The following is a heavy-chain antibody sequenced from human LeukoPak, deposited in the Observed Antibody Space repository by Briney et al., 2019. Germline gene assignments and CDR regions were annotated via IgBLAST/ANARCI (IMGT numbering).Heavy chain of an antibody. Sequence: EASVKVSCKASGYTFTGYYMHWVRQAPGQGLEWMGWINPNSGGTNYAQKFQGRVTMTRDMSTSTVYMELSSLRSEDTAVYYCARDQFWGSRPKYYYYYYMDVWGKGTTVTVSS. J-gene: IGHJ6*03. CDR2: INPNSGGT. CDR1: GYTFTGYY. CDR3: ARDQFWGSRPKYYYYYYMDV. D-gene: IGHD3-16*01. V-gene: IGHV1-2*02.